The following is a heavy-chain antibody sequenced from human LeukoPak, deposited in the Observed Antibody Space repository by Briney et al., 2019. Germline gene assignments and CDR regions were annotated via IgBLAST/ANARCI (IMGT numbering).Heavy chain of an antibody. D-gene: IGHD3-10*01. CDR1: GYSFTSYW. CDR3: ARLVVRGVIEDYYGMDV. J-gene: IGHJ6*04. V-gene: IGHV5-10-1*01. Sequence: GESLRISCKGSGYSFTSYWISWVRQMPGKGLEWMGRIDPSDSYTNYSPSFQGHVTTSADKSISTAYLQWSSLKASDTAMYYCARLVVRGVIEDYYGMDVWGKGTTVTVSS. CDR2: IDPSDSYT.